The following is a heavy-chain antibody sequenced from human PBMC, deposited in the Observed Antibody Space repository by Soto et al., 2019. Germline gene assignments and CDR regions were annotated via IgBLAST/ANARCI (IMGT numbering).Heavy chain of an antibody. Sequence: QVQLQESGPGLVKPSQTLSLTCTVSGGSISSGGYYWSWIRQHPGKGLEWFGYIYYSGSTYYNPPHRGRVSXSXAXXKTQVALKLSSATAADTAVYYCARSPEATVTAFDYWGQGTLVTVSS. CDR2: IYYSGST. V-gene: IGHV4-31*03. J-gene: IGHJ4*02. CDR1: GGSISSGGYY. CDR3: ARSPEATVTAFDY. D-gene: IGHD4-17*01.